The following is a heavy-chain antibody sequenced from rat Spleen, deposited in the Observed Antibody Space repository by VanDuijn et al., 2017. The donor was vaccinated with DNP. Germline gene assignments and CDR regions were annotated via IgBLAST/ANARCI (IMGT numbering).Heavy chain of an antibody. CDR2: INKDSSTI. CDR3: AKGPNYGGWSDYFDY. CDR1: GFNFNDYW. J-gene: IGHJ3*01. Sequence: EVKLVESGGGLVQPGSSLKLSCAASGFNFNDYWMGWVRQAPGTGLEWIGQINKDSSTINYNPSLKEKITISRDNAQNTLYLQMSKLGSEDTAIYYCAKGPNYGGWSDYFDYWGQGTLVTVSS. D-gene: IGHD1-11*01. V-gene: IGHV4-2*01.